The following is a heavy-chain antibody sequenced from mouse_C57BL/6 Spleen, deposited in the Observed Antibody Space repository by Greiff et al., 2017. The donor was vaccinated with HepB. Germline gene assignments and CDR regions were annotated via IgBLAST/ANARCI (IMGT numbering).Heavy chain of an antibody. CDR3: VLYYDTAMDY. Sequence: LEESGPELVKPGASVKISCKASGYSFTDYNMNWVKQSNGKSLEWIGVINPNYGTTSYNQKFKGKATLTVDQSSSTAYMQLNSLTSEDSAVYYCVLYYDTAMDYWGQGTSVTVSS. J-gene: IGHJ4*01. D-gene: IGHD1-1*01. V-gene: IGHV1-39*01. CDR2: INPNYGTT. CDR1: GYSFTDYN.